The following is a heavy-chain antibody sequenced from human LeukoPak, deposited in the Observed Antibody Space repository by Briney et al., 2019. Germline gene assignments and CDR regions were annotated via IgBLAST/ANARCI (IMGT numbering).Heavy chain of an antibody. CDR2: INHSGST. CDR3: ARACSSTSCYSYYFDY. V-gene: IGHV4-34*01. J-gene: IGHJ4*02. D-gene: IGHD2-2*01. Sequence: PSETLSLTCTISGGSISTYYWSWIRQPPGKGLEWIGEINHSGSTNYNPSLKSRVTISVDTSKNQFSLKLSSVTAADTAVYYCARACSSTSCYSYYFDYWGQGTLVTVSS. CDR1: GGSISTYY.